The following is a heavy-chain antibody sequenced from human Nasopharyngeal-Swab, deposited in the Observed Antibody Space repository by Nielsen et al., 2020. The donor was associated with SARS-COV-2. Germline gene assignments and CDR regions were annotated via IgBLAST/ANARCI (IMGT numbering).Heavy chain of an antibody. D-gene: IGHD6-6*01. V-gene: IGHV4-59*01. CDR3: ARGRGVAARRDYYYYGMDV. CDR2: IYYSGST. Sequence: RQAPGKGLEWIGYIYYSGSTNYNPPLKSRVTISVDTSKNQFSLKLSSVTAADTAVYYCARGRGVAARRDYYYYGMDVWGQGTTVTVSS. J-gene: IGHJ6*02.